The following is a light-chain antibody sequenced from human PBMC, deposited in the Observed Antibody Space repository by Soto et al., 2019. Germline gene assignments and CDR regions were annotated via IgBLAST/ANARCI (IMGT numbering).Light chain of an antibody. CDR1: QSIGTS. CDR3: QQSYSTLYT. CDR2: AAS. V-gene: IGKV1-39*01. J-gene: IGKJ2*01. Sequence: DIQMTQSPSSLSASIGDRVTITCRASQSIGTSLSWHQQKSGRAPKLLIHAASTLQSGVPSRFSGSGSGTDFTLTISSLQHEDVVVYYCQQSYSTLYTFGQGTNLEIK.